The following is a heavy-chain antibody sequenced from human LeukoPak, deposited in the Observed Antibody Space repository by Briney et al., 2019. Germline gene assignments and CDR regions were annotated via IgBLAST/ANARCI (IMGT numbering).Heavy chain of an antibody. D-gene: IGHD6-13*01. CDR2: IYYSGST. Sequence: TPSETLSLTCTVSGGSISSYYWSWIRQPPGKGLEWIGYIYYSGSTNYNPSLKSRVTISVDTSKNQFSLKLSSVTAADTAVYYCTRSSRLGGWFDPRGQGTLVTVSS. J-gene: IGHJ5*02. V-gene: IGHV4-59*01. CDR3: TRSSRLGGWFDP. CDR1: GGSISSYY.